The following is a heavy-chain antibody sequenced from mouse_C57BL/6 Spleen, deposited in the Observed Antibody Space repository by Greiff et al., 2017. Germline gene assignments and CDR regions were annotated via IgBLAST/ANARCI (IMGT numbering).Heavy chain of an antibody. Sequence: EVHLVESGPGLVKPSQSLSLTCSVTGYSITSGYYWNWIRQFPGNKLEWMGYISYDGSNNYNPSLKNRISITRDTSKNQFFLKLNSVTTEDTATYYCASDPFAYWGQGTLVTVSA. CDR3: ASDPFAY. J-gene: IGHJ3*01. CDR1: GYSITSGYY. V-gene: IGHV3-6*01. CDR2: ISYDGSN.